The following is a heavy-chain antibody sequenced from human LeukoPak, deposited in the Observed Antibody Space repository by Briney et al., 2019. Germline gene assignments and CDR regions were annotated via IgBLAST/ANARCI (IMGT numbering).Heavy chain of an antibody. Sequence: ALVKVSCTASGYTFTSYVIYWVRQAPGQGFEWMGWIGPYNGNTNYAQKLQGRVTMTADISTSTAYMELRSLRSDDTAVYRCARGGSRMVTYGSLDYWGQGSLVTVSS. V-gene: IGHV1-18*01. CDR1: GYTFTSYV. D-gene: IGHD2-15*01. J-gene: IGHJ4*02. CDR3: ARGGSRMVTYGSLDY. CDR2: IGPYNGNT.